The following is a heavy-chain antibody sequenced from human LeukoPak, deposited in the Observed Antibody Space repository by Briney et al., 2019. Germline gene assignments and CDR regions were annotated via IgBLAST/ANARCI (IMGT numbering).Heavy chain of an antibody. CDR3: AKLWGSYLLGTFDY. J-gene: IGHJ4*02. CDR1: GFTFSSYS. Sequence: GGSLRLSCAASGFTFSSYSMNWVRQAPGKGLEWVSFISSSSSYIYYADSVKGRFTISRDNSKNTLYLQMNSLRAEDTAVYYCAKLWGSYLLGTFDYWGQGTLVTVSS. D-gene: IGHD1-26*01. CDR2: ISSSSSYI. V-gene: IGHV3-21*01.